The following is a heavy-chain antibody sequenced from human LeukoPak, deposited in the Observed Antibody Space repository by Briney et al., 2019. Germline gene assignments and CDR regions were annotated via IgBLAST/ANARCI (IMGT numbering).Heavy chain of an antibody. Sequence: SETLSLTCTVSGGSINSDTYYWGWIRQPPGRGLEWIGSIYYSGSTYYNPSLKSRVSISVDTSKNQFSLKLSSVTAADTAVYYCARHRAYSGSYYGAFDAFDIWGQGTMVTVSS. CDR1: GGSINSDTYY. V-gene: IGHV4-39*01. J-gene: IGHJ3*02. D-gene: IGHD1-26*01. CDR3: ARHRAYSGSYYGAFDAFDI. CDR2: IYYSGST.